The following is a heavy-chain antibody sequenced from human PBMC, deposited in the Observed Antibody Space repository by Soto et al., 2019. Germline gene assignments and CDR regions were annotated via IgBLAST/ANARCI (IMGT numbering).Heavy chain of an antibody. CDR1: GGTFSSYA. J-gene: IGHJ6*02. D-gene: IGHD5-18*01. V-gene: IGHV1-69*13. CDR3: ATPVYSYGYYYYYGMDV. Sequence: GASVKVSCKASGGTFSSYAISWVRQAPGQGLEWMGGITPIFGTANYAQKFQGRVTITADESTSTAYMELSSLRSEDTAVYYCATPVYSYGYYYYYGMDVWGQGTTVTVSS. CDR2: ITPIFGTA.